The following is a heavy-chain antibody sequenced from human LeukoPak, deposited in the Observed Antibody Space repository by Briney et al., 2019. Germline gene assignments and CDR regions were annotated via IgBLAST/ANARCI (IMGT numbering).Heavy chain of an antibody. CDR3: AKRGGSGSSYFDY. J-gene: IGHJ4*02. CDR2: ITDSGGDT. D-gene: IGHD3-10*01. Sequence: GGSLRLSCAASGFTFKNYAMSWVRQAPGEGLEWVSAITDSGGDTYHADSVKGRFTISRDNSKNTLYLQMHSPRAEATAVYYCAKRGGSGSSYFDYWGQGTLVTVSS. V-gene: IGHV3-23*01. CDR1: GFTFKNYA.